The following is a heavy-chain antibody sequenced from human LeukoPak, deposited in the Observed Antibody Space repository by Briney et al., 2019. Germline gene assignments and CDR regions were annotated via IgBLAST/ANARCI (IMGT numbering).Heavy chain of an antibody. V-gene: IGHV3-30-3*01. D-gene: IGHD1-26*01. CDR2: ISYDGSNK. CDR3: AREGEFVRWLVGATYYFDY. CDR1: GFTFSSYA. J-gene: IGHJ4*02. Sequence: GGSLRLSCAASGFTFSSYAMHWVRQAPGKGLEWVAVISYDGSNKYYADSVKGRFTISRDNSKNTLYLQMNSLRAEDTAVYYCAREGEFVRWLVGATYYFDYWGQGTLVTVSS.